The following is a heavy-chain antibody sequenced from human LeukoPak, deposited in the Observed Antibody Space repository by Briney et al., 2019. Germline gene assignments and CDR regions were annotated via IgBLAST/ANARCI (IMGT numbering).Heavy chain of an antibody. J-gene: IGHJ3*02. CDR1: GGSISSYY. CDR2: IYYSGST. D-gene: IGHD7-27*01. CDR3: ARHPTGDLAFDI. V-gene: IGHV4-59*08. Sequence: SETLSLNCTVSGGSISSYYWSWIRQPPGKGLEWIGYIYYSGSTNYNPSLKSRVTISVDTSKNQFSLKLSSVTAADTAVYYCARHPTGDLAFDIWGQGTMVTVSS.